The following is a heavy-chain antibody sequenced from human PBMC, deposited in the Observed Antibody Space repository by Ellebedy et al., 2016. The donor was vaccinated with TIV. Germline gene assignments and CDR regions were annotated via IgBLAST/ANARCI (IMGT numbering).Heavy chain of an antibody. J-gene: IGHJ4*02. Sequence: GGSLRLSCAVSGFTFSSYGMHWVRQTPGKGLDWVAFISFDGSDKYYAESVKGRFTISRDNPKNTLYLQMSSLRTEDTAVYYCARTYESYYFDYWGQGTLVTVSS. CDR3: ARTYESYYFDY. CDR1: GFTFSSYG. CDR2: ISFDGSDK. V-gene: IGHV3-30*03. D-gene: IGHD3-3*01.